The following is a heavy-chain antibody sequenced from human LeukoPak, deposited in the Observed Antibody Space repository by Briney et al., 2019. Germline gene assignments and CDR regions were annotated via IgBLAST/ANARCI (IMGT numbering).Heavy chain of an antibody. CDR3: AKDRGAARLGAFDI. CDR1: GFTVSSNY. CDR2: IYSGGST. Sequence: GGSLRLSCAASGFTVSSNYMSWVRQAPGKGLEWVSVIYSGGSTYYADSVKGRFTISRDNSKNTLYLQMNSLRAEDTAVYYCAKDRGAARLGAFDIWGQGTMVTVSS. D-gene: IGHD6-6*01. V-gene: IGHV3-66*01. J-gene: IGHJ3*02.